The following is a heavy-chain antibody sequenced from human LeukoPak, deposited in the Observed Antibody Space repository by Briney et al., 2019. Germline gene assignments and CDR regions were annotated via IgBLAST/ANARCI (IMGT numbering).Heavy chain of an antibody. D-gene: IGHD6-19*01. CDR1: GYSISSGYY. J-gene: IGHJ6*03. Sequence: PSETLSLTCTVSGYSISSGYYWGWIRQPPGKGLEWIGSIYHSGSTYYNPSLKSRVTISVDTSKNQFSLKLSSVTAADTAVYYCAREGQWVYYYYYYMDVWGKGTTVTVSS. CDR3: AREGQWVYYYYYYMDV. V-gene: IGHV4-38-2*02. CDR2: IYHSGST.